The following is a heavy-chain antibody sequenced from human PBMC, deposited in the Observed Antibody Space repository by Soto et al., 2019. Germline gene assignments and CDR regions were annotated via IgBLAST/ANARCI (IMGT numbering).Heavy chain of an antibody. J-gene: IGHJ4*02. V-gene: IGHV1-3*05. Sequence: QVQLVQSGAEEKKPGASVKVSCKASGYTFTSYAMHWVRQAPGQRLEWMGWINAGNGNTKYSQKFQGRVTITRDTSASTAYMELSSLRSEDTAVYYCPSHPYCSTTSCYVRPLGYWGQGTLVTLSS. D-gene: IGHD2-2*01. CDR2: INAGNGNT. CDR1: GYTFTSYA. CDR3: PSHPYCSTTSCYVRPLGY.